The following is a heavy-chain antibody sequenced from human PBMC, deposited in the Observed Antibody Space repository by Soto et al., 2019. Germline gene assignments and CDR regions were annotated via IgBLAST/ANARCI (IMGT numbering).Heavy chain of an antibody. D-gene: IGHD3-16*01. CDR3: ARKGFVGDKSHDAFDI. J-gene: IGHJ3*02. V-gene: IGHV3-21*04. CDR1: GFTFSSYG. CDR2: ISSSSSYI. Sequence: GSLRLSCAASGFTFSSYGMSWVRQAPGKGLEWVSSISSSSSYIYYADSVKGRLTISRDNSKNTLYLQMSSLRAEDTAIYYCARKGFVGDKSHDAFDIWGPGTMVTVSS.